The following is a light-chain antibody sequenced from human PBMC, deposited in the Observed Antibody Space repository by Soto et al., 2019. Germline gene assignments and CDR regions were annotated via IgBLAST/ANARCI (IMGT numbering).Light chain of an antibody. CDR1: QSVITN. CDR3: QQSYSTPIT. V-gene: IGKV3-15*01. Sequence: EFVITQSPATLSVSPGATAALSCWAGQSVITNLAWFQQKPGQAPRLLIYGASTRATGTPVRFSGSGSGTDFTLTISSLQPEDFATYYCQQSYSTPITFGQGTRLEIK. CDR2: GAS. J-gene: IGKJ5*01.